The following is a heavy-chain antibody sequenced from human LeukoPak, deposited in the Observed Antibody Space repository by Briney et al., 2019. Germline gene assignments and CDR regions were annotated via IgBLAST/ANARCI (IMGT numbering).Heavy chain of an antibody. J-gene: IGHJ4*02. Sequence: AGGSLRLSCAASGFTFSNAWMSWVRQAPGKGLEWVGRIKSKTDGGTTDYAAPVKGRFTISRDDSKNTLYLQMSSLKTEDTAVYYCTTGYDSSGYSYYFDYWGQGTLVTVSS. CDR3: TTGYDSSGYSYYFDY. CDR2: IKSKTDGGTT. CDR1: GFTFSNAW. V-gene: IGHV3-15*01. D-gene: IGHD3-22*01.